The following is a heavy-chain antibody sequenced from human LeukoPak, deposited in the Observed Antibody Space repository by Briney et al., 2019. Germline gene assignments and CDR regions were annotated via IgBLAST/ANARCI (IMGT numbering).Heavy chain of an antibody. Sequence: PRGSLRLSCAASGFTFSSYWMHWVRQAPGKGLVWVSRINSDGSSTSYADSVKGRFTISKDNAKNTVYLQMNNLRTEDTAVYYCVSFYETNWGRGTLVTVSS. CDR3: VSFYETN. CDR2: INSDGSST. V-gene: IGHV3-74*01. D-gene: IGHD2-2*01. CDR1: GFTFSSYW. J-gene: IGHJ4*02.